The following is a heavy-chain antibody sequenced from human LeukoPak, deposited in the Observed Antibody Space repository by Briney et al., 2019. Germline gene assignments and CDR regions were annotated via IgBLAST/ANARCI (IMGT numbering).Heavy chain of an antibody. V-gene: IGHV4-39*07. CDR2: IYYRGST. Sequence: SETLSLTCTVSGGSVSSSSYYWGWIRQPPGKGLEWIGSIYYRGSTYYNPSLKSRVTISLDTSKDQFSLKLSSVTAADTAVYSCARVDGAVAGFDIWGQGTMVIVSS. CDR3: ARVDGAVAGFDI. D-gene: IGHD6-19*01. CDR1: GGSVSSSSYY. J-gene: IGHJ3*02.